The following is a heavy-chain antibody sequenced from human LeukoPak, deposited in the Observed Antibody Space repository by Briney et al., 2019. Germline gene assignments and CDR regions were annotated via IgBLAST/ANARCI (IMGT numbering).Heavy chain of an antibody. CDR2: IYYSGST. CDR3: ARALGRLSWFDP. Sequence: ASETLSLTCTVSGGSISSYYWSWIRQPAGKGLEWIGSIYYSGSTYYNPSLKSRVTISVDTSKNQFSLKLRSVTAADTAVYYCARALGRLSWFDPWGQGTLVTVSS. J-gene: IGHJ5*02. CDR1: GGSISSYY. D-gene: IGHD7-27*01. V-gene: IGHV4-59*04.